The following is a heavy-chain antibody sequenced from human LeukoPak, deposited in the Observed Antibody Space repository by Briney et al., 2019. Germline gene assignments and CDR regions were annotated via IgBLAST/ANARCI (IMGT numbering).Heavy chain of an antibody. J-gene: IGHJ4*02. V-gene: IGHV1-2*02. Sequence: GASVKVSCKASGYTFTGYYMHWVRQAPGQGLEWMGWINPNSGGTNYAQKFQGRVTMTRDTSISTAYMELSSLRSEDTAVYYCAREKTYYDSSGYYFDNGYYFDYWGQGTLVTVSS. CDR2: INPNSGGT. D-gene: IGHD3-22*01. CDR3: AREKTYYDSSGYYFDNGYYFDY. CDR1: GYTFTGYY.